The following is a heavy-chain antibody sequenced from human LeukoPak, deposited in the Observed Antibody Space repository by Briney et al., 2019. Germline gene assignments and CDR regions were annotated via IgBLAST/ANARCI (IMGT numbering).Heavy chain of an antibody. CDR1: GGSISSSSYY. V-gene: IGHV4-39*07. D-gene: IGHD4-11*01. CDR2: IYYSGSA. CDR3: AAQTRIYIHYDSFDN. J-gene: IGHJ4*02. Sequence: SETLSLTCTVSGGSISSSSYYWGWIRQPPGKGLEWIGSIYYSGSAYYNPSLKSRVTISIDTSKTHFSLRLNSVTAADTAVYFCAAQTRIYIHYDSFDNWGQGTLVIVSS.